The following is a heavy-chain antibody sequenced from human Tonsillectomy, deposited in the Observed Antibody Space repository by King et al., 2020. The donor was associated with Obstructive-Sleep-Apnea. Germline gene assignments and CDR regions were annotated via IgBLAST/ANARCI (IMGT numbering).Heavy chain of an antibody. Sequence: VQSGRSRRLSCVASGFIFDVYAIHWVRQAPGKGLEWVSGISWNSGNIGYADVVEGRFTISSDNAKNSLYLQMNWLIAEDTALYYCAKDIRLYYYYGMDVWGQGTTVTVSS. CDR2: ISWNSGNI. V-gene: IGHV3-9*01. CDR3: AKDIRLYYYYGMDV. J-gene: IGHJ6*02. D-gene: IGHD6-19*01. CDR1: GFIFDVYA.